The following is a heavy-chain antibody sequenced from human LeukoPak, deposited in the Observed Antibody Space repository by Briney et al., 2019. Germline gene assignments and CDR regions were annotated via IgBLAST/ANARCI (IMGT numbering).Heavy chain of an antibody. Sequence: GGSLRLSCAASGFTFNSYSMNWVRQAPGKGLEWVSYISSSSSTIYYADSVKGRFTISRDNAKNSLYLQMNSLRAEDTAVYYCARGHGGSGSYPYYYYYYYMDVWGKGTTVTVSS. CDR3: ARGHGGSGSYPYYYYYYYMDV. J-gene: IGHJ6*03. V-gene: IGHV3-48*01. CDR1: GFTFNSYS. D-gene: IGHD3-10*01. CDR2: ISSSSSTI.